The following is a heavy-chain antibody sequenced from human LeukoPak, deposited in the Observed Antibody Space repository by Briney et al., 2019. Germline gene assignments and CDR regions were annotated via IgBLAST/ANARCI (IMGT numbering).Heavy chain of an antibody. CDR3: ARFFARGSQYYFDY. CDR1: GGSISTSNYY. V-gene: IGHV4-39*01. D-gene: IGHD1-26*01. Sequence: PSETLSLTCTVSGGSISTSNYYWGWVRQPPGKGLEWIGSIYYSGSTYYNPSLKSRVTISVDTSRNQFPLKLSSVTAADTAVYYCARFFARGSQYYFDYWGQGTLVTVSS. CDR2: IYYSGST. J-gene: IGHJ4*02.